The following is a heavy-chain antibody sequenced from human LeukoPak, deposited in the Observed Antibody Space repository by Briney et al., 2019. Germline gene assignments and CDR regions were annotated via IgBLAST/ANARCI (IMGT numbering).Heavy chain of an antibody. J-gene: IGHJ3*02. CDR3: ARDRTVRHAFDI. CDR2: IHTSGST. CDR1: GGSISSYY. Sequence: SETLSLTCIFSGGSISSYYWSWIRQPAGKGLEWIGRIHTSGSTNYNPSLKSRVTISVDTSKNQFSLKLSSVTAADTAVYYCARDRTVRHAFDIWGQGTMVTVSS. V-gene: IGHV4-4*07. D-gene: IGHD4-17*01.